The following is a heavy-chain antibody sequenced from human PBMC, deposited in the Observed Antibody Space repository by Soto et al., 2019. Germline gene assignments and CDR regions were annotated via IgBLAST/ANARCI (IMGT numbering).Heavy chain of an antibody. V-gene: IGHV3-33*01. CDR3: ARDRRYRNILTGSPHY. Sequence: PGGSLRLSCAASGFTFSSYGMHWVRQAPGKGLEWVAVIWYDGSNKYYADSVKGRFTISRDNSKNTLYLQMNSLRAEDTAVYYCARDRRYRNILTGSPHYWGQGTLVTVSS. CDR2: IWYDGSNK. CDR1: GFTFSSYG. D-gene: IGHD3-9*01. J-gene: IGHJ4*02.